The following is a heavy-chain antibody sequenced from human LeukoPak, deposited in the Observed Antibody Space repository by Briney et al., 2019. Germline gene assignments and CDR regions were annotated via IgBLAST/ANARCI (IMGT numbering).Heavy chain of an antibody. V-gene: IGHV3-48*01. J-gene: IGHJ3*02. CDR1: GFTFSSYG. CDR2: IGSSSSTI. Sequence: PGGSLRLSCAASGFTFSSYGMTWVRQAPGKGLEWVSYIGSSSSTIYYADSVKGRFTISRDNAKNSLYLQMNSLRAEDTAVYYCARDHHRRLYDSQARDTFDIWGQGTMVTVSS. CDR3: ARDHHRRLYDSQARDTFDI. D-gene: IGHD3-22*01.